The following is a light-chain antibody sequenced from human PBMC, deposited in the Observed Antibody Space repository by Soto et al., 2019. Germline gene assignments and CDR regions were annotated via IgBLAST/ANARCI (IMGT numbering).Light chain of an antibody. Sequence: DIQMTQSPSTLSASVGDRVTITCRASQSISSWLAWYQQKPGKAPKLLIYKASSLESGVPSRFSGSGSETEFTLTISSLQPDDFATYLCQQYNSRGWTFGQETKVEIK. CDR1: QSISSW. CDR3: QQYNSRGWT. J-gene: IGKJ1*01. CDR2: KAS. V-gene: IGKV1-5*03.